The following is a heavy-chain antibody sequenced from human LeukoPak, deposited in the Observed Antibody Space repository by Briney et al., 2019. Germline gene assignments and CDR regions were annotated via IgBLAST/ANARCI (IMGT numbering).Heavy chain of an antibody. CDR3: ARDGGTAMGVIDY. CDR2: INSNSGDT. CDR1: GYTFTGYY. J-gene: IGHJ4*02. Sequence: GASVKVSCKTSGYTFTGYYMHWARQAPGQGLEWMGWINSNSGDTNYAQKFQGRVTMTRDTSISTAYMELSRLRSDDSAVYYCARDGGTAMGVIDYWGQGILVTVSS. D-gene: IGHD5-18*01. V-gene: IGHV1-2*02.